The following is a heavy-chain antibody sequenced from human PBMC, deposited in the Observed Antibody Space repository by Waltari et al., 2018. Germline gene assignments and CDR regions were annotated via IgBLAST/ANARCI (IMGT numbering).Heavy chain of an antibody. D-gene: IGHD2-21*02. V-gene: IGHV4-59*01. CDR3: ARGGGGDWEWFDP. J-gene: IGHJ5*02. CDR1: GGSISGFY. CDR2: IYYTGST. Sequence: QVQLQESGPSLLKPSETLSLICTVSGGSISGFYWSWVRQPPGKGLDWIGYIYYTGSTNVNPSLKSRVTMSVDTSKTQFSLKLSSVTAADTAFYYCARGGGGDWEWFDPWGQGTLVTVSS.